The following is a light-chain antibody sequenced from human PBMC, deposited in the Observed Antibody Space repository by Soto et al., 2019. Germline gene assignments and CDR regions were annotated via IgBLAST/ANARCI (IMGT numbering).Light chain of an antibody. Sequence: EIVMTQSPATPSVSPGERATLSCRASQSVSSNLAWYQQKPGQAPRLLIYGASTRATGIPARFSGSGSGTEFTLTISSLQSEDFAVYYCQQYNNWSRTFGQGTKVDIK. CDR2: GAS. CDR1: QSVSSN. CDR3: QQYNNWSRT. V-gene: IGKV3-15*01. J-gene: IGKJ1*01.